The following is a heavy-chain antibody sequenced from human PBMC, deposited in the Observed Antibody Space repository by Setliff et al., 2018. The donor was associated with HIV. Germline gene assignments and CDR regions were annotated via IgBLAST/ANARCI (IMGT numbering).Heavy chain of an antibody. V-gene: IGHV3-7*03. D-gene: IGHD6-19*01. Sequence: GESLKISCAASGFTFSSYWMSWVRQAPGKGLEWVANIKEDGSDENYASSVKGRFTISRDNSKNSLYLQMNNLRAEDTAVYYCAVAVILDYWGQGNLVTVSS. J-gene: IGHJ4*02. CDR1: GFTFSSYW. CDR3: AVAVILDY. CDR2: IKEDGSDE.